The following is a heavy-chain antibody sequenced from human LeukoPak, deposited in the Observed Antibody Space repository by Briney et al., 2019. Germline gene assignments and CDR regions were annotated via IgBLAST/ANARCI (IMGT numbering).Heavy chain of an antibody. V-gene: IGHV3-9*01. CDR2: ISWNSGSI. Sequence: PGRSLRLSCAASGFTFDDYAMHWVRQAPGKGLEWVSGISWNSGSIGYADSVKGRFTISRDNAKNSLYLQMNSLRAEDTALYYCAKDRYSSRVYAFDIWGQGTMVTVSS. J-gene: IGHJ3*02. CDR1: GFTFDDYA. CDR3: AKDRYSSRVYAFDI. D-gene: IGHD6-13*01.